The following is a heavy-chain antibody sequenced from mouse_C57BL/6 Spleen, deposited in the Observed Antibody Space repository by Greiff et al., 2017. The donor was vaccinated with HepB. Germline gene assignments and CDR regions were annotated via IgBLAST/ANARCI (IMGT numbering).Heavy chain of an antibody. V-gene: IGHV14-4*01. Sequence: EVQLQQSGAELVRPGASVKLSCTASGFNIKDDYMHWVKQRPEQGLEWIGWIDPENGDTEYASKFQGKATITADTSSNTAYLQLSSLPSEDTAVYYCTSSATVVADYWGQGTTLTVSS. CDR3: TSSATVVADY. D-gene: IGHD1-1*01. J-gene: IGHJ2*01. CDR1: GFNIKDDY. CDR2: IDPENGDT.